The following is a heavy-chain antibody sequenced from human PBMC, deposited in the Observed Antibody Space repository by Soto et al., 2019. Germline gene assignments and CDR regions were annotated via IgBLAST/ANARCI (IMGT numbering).Heavy chain of an antibody. J-gene: IGHJ4*02. Sequence: PGEAPKIPWKSFWYSFPSRWIGRVRQMPGKGLGGMGIIYPRDCNSRYSPPFEGQIDMSADRSISTAYLRLSSLKASDNATYYCARHIDEYCSASGFDYWGQGTLVTVSS. CDR1: WYSFPSRW. CDR2: IYPRDCNS. D-gene: IGHD6-6*01. V-gene: IGHV5-51*01. CDR3: ARHIDEYCSASGFDY.